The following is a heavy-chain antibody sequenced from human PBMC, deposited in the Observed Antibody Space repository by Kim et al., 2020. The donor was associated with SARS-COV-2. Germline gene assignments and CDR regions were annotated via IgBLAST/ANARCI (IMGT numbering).Heavy chain of an antibody. Sequence: GGSLRLSCAASGFTFSDHYMDWVRQAPGKGLEWVGRIRNRAQSFSTQYAASVKGRFTISRDDSKNSVYLQMNSLKTEDTAFCYCARDRAGAGDYWGQGPRVSVSS. V-gene: IGHV3-72*01. CDR1: GFTFSDHY. CDR3: ARDRAGAGDY. J-gene: IGHJ4*02. CDR2: IRNRAQSFST.